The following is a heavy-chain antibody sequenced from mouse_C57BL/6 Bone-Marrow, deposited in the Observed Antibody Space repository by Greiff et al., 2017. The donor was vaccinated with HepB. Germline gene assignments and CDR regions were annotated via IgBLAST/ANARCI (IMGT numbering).Heavy chain of an antibody. Sequence: EVQGVESGGGLVQPGGSLKLSCAASGFTFSDYGMAWVRQAPRKGPEWVAFISNLAYSIYYADTVTGRFTISRENAKNTLYLEMSSLRSEDTAMYYCARGSYYGSFYYYAMDYWGQGTSVTVSS. CDR2: ISNLAYSI. J-gene: IGHJ4*01. D-gene: IGHD1-1*01. CDR3: ARGSYYGSFYYYAMDY. CDR1: GFTFSDYG. V-gene: IGHV5-15*01.